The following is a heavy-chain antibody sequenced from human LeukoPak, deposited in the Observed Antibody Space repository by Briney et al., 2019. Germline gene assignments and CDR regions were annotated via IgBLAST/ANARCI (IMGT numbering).Heavy chain of an antibody. J-gene: IGHJ4*02. V-gene: IGHV3-53*01. Sequence: PGGSLRLSCAASGFTVISNLMTWVRQSPGRGLEWLSSIYSGGATYYADSVKGRFTISRDHSNNSVSLQMTNLRVEDTAIYYCARGVYRISWPGIDYWGQGTLVTVSS. D-gene: IGHD3-16*02. CDR1: GFTVISNL. CDR3: ARGVYRISWPGIDY. CDR2: IYSGGAT.